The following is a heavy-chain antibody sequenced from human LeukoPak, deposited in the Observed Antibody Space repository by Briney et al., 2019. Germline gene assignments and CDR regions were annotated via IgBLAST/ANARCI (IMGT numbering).Heavy chain of an antibody. Sequence: GSSVKVSCKASGGTFSSYVISWVRQAPGQGLEWMGGIIPIFGTANYAQKFQGKVTITADESTSTAYMELSSLRSEDTAVYYCAARITPFGGVREYYFDYWGQGTLVTVSP. CDR2: IIPIFGTA. V-gene: IGHV1-69*01. J-gene: IGHJ4*02. CDR1: GGTFSSYV. D-gene: IGHD3-16*01. CDR3: AARITPFGGVREYYFDY.